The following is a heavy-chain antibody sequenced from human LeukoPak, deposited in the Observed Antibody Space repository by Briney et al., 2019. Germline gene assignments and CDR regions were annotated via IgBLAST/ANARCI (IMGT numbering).Heavy chain of an antibody. Sequence: SETLSLTCTVSGGSVSSGSYYWRWIRQPPGKGLEWIGYIYYSGSTNYNPSLNSRVTISVDTSKNQFSLKLSSVTAADTAVYYWAREAAMVTDYYFDYWGQGTLVTVSS. D-gene: IGHD5-18*01. CDR1: GGSVSSGSYY. CDR2: IYYSGST. CDR3: AREAAMVTDYYFDY. V-gene: IGHV4-61*01. J-gene: IGHJ4*02.